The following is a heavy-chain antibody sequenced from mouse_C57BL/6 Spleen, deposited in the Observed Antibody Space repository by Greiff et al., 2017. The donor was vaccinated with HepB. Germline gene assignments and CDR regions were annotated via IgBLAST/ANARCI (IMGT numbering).Heavy chain of an antibody. Sequence: QVQLQQPGAELVKPGASVKVSCKASGYTFTSYWMHWVKQRPGQGLEWIGRIHPSDSDTNYNQKFKGKATLTVDKSSSTAYMQISRLTSEDSSVYYWAIAGDSSGYHSWFAYWGQGTLVTVSA. CDR2: IHPSDSDT. V-gene: IGHV1-74*01. D-gene: IGHD3-2*02. CDR3: AIAGDSSGYHSWFAY. CDR1: GYTFTSYW. J-gene: IGHJ3*01.